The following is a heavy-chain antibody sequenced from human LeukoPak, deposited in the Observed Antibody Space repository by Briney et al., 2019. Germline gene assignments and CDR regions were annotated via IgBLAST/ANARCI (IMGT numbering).Heavy chain of an antibody. CDR2: INSDGSST. CDR3: ARDKGSGGGWSDGFDI. V-gene: IGHV3-74*01. Sequence: GGSLRLSCAASGFTFSSYWMYWVRQPPGKGLVWVSRINSDGSSTNYADSLKGRFTISRDNAKNTLYLQMNSLRAEDTAVYYCARDKGSGGGWSDGFDIWGQGTMVTVSS. J-gene: IGHJ3*02. CDR1: GFTFSSYW. D-gene: IGHD6-19*01.